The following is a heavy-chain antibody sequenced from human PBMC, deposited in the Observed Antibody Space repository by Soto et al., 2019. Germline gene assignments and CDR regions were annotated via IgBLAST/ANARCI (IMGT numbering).Heavy chain of an antibody. CDR3: ARGRFRRTWFDP. CDR2: MNPYSGNT. Sequence: QVQLVQSGAEVKKPGDSVKVSCKASGYTFSDYDINWVRQAAGQGLEWMGWMNPYSGNTGYAQKFQGRVTMTTDTSITIAYLELSSLTFEDTAIYYCARGRFRRTWFDPWGQGTLVTVSS. V-gene: IGHV1-8*01. CDR1: GYTFSDYD. J-gene: IGHJ5*02. D-gene: IGHD3-16*01.